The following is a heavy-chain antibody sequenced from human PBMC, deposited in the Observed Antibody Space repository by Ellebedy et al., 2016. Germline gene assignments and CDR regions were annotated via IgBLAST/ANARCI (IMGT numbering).Heavy chain of an antibody. CDR3: ARGIITAVGLQPNFDY. CDR1: GYTFTTYA. CDR2: INAGNGNT. Sequence: ASVKVSCKASGYTFTTYAMHWVRQAPGQGLEWMGWINAGNGNTRYSQKFQGRVSINRDTSASTAYMELSSLRSEDTAVYYCARGIITAVGLQPNFDYWGQGTLVTVSS. D-gene: IGHD6-13*01. J-gene: IGHJ4*02. V-gene: IGHV1-3*01.